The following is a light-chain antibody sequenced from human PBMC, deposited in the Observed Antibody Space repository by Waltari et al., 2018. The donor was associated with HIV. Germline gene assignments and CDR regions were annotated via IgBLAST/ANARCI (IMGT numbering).Light chain of an antibody. J-gene: IGKJ1*01. CDR3: MQAVQTPPT. V-gene: IGKV2-28*01. CDR2: LGS. CDR1: QSLVQSNGYNY. Sequence: EIVMIQSPISLPVTPGEPASISCRSSQSLVQSNGYNYLDWYLQKPGQAPQLLIYLGSNRASGVPDRCSGSGSGTDFTLTISRVEAEDVGIYYCMQAVQTPPTFGQGTRVEIK.